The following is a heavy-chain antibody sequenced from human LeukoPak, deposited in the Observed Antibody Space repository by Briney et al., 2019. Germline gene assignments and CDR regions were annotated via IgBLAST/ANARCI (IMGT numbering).Heavy chain of an antibody. CDR3: AKDKGYSSGWPFDY. Sequence: PGGSLRLSCAASGFTFSSYAMSWVRQAPGKGLKWVSTINDNGAGTYYADSVKGRFTISRDNSYNTMSLQMNSLRDEDAGVYYCAKDKGYSSGWPFDYWGQGTLVTVSS. CDR2: INDNGAGT. V-gene: IGHV3-23*01. CDR1: GFTFSSYA. D-gene: IGHD6-19*01. J-gene: IGHJ4*02.